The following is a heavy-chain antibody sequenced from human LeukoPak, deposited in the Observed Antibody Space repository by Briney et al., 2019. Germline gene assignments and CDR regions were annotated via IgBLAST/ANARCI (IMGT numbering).Heavy chain of an antibody. D-gene: IGHD2-15*01. J-gene: IGHJ4*02. Sequence: GGSLRLSCAASGFTFSSYETNWVRQAPGKGLEWISYISSRGSTIYYADSAKGRFTISRDNAKNSLYLQMNSLRAEDTAVYYCASLVVMGHYFDYWGQGTLVTVSS. CDR1: GFTFSSYE. CDR2: ISSRGSTI. CDR3: ASLVVMGHYFDY. V-gene: IGHV3-48*03.